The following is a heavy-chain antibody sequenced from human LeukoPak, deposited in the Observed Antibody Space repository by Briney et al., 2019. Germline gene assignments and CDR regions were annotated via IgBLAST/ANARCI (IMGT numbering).Heavy chain of an antibody. D-gene: IGHD3-9*01. J-gene: IGHJ3*02. CDR2: INPNSGGT. Sequence: ASVKVSCKASGYTFTGYYMHWVRQAPGQGLEWMGWINPNSGGTNYAQKFQGRVTMTRDTSISTAYMELSRLRSDDTAVYYCARGKANWLSHDAFDIWGQGTMVTVSS. CDR3: ARGKANWLSHDAFDI. V-gene: IGHV1-2*02. CDR1: GYTFTGYY.